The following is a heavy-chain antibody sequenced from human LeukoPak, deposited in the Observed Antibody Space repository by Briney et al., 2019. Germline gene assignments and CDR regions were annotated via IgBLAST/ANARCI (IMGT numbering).Heavy chain of an antibody. J-gene: IGHJ4*02. D-gene: IGHD2-2*01. CDR1: GYTFTSYY. V-gene: IGHV1-46*01. CDR3: ARSFTSSGVLPAAMEY. CDR2: INPSGGST. Sequence: ASVKVSCKASGYTFTSYYMHWVRPAPGQGLEWMGIINPSGGSTSYAQKFQGRVTMTRDTSTSTVYMELSSLRSEDTAVYYCARSFTSSGVLPAAMEYWGQGTLVTVSS.